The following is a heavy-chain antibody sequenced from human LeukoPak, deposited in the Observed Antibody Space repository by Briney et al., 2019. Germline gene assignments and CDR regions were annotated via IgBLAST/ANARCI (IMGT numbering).Heavy chain of an antibody. CDR1: GFTFTNYA. CDR2: VSGRDEST. V-gene: IGHV3-23*01. D-gene: IGHD3-9*01. J-gene: IGHJ4*02. Sequence: PGASLRLSCAASGFTFTNYAMYWVRQAPGKGLEWVSAVSGRDESTYYADSVKGRFTISRDTSKNTLYLQMNSLRAEDTAVYYCAKWGDYDILTGYYDPDYWGQGTLVTVSS. CDR3: AKWGDYDILTGYYDPDY.